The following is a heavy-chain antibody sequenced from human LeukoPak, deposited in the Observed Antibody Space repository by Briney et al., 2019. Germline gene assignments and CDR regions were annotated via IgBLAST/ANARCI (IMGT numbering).Heavy chain of an antibody. CDR1: GFTFGDYA. V-gene: IGHV3-49*03. CDR3: TASRGWYYFDY. Sequence: PGGSLRLSCTASGFTFGDYAMSWFRQAPGKGLEWVGFIRSKTYGGTTEYAASVKGRFTISRDDSKSIAYLQMNSLKTEDTAVYYCTASRGWYYFDYWGQGTLVTVSS. D-gene: IGHD6-19*01. CDR2: IRSKTYGGTT. J-gene: IGHJ4*02.